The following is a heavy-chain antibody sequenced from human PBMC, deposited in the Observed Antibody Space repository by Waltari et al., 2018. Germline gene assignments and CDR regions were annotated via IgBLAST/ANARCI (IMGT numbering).Heavy chain of an antibody. Sequence: QVQLVESGGGVVQPGRSLRLSCAASGFTFSSYGMHWVRQAPGKGLEWVAVIWYDGSNKYYADSVKGRFTISRDNSKNTLYLQMNSLRAEDTAVYYCARDSRSTSYYFDYWGQGTLVTVSS. CDR3: ARDSRSTSYYFDY. D-gene: IGHD2-15*01. V-gene: IGHV3-33*01. J-gene: IGHJ4*02. CDR2: IWYDGSNK. CDR1: GFTFSSYG.